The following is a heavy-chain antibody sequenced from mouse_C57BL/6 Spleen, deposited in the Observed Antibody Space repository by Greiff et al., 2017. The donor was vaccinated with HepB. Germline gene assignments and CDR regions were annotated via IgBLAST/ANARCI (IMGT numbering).Heavy chain of an antibody. CDR3: AYYYGSSYSFAY. V-gene: IGHV1-64*01. J-gene: IGHJ3*01. CDR2: IHPNSGST. Sequence: QVQLQQPGAELVKPGASVKLSCKASGYTFTSYWMHWVKQRPGQGLEWIGMIHPNSGSTNYNEKFKSKATLTVDKSSSTAYMQLSSLTSEDSAVYYCAYYYGSSYSFAYWGQGTLVTVSA. D-gene: IGHD1-1*01. CDR1: GYTFTSYW.